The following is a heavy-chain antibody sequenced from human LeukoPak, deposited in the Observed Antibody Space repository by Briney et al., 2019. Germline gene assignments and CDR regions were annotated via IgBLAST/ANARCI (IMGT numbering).Heavy chain of an antibody. Sequence: PGGSLRLSCAASGFTFSSYAMHWVRQAPGKGLEWVAVISYDGSNKYYADSVKGRFTISRDNSKNTLYLQMNSLRAEDTAVYYCARDLCSSGCNWFDPWGQGTLVTVSS. CDR2: ISYDGSNK. CDR3: ARDLCSSGCNWFDP. D-gene: IGHD6-19*01. J-gene: IGHJ5*02. CDR1: GFTFSSYA. V-gene: IGHV3-30-3*01.